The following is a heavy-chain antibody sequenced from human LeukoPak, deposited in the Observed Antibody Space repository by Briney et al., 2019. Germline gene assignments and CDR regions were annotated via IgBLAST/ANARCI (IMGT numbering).Heavy chain of an antibody. J-gene: IGHJ3*02. Sequence: ASVKVSCKASGYTFTSYGISWVRQAPGQGLEWMGWISAYNGNTNYAQKLQGRVTMTTDTSTSTAYMELRSLRSDDTAVYYCARGRSSWYLLDAFDIWGQGTMVTVSS. CDR3: ARGRSSWYLLDAFDI. D-gene: IGHD6-13*01. CDR1: GYTFTSYG. CDR2: ISAYNGNT. V-gene: IGHV1-18*01.